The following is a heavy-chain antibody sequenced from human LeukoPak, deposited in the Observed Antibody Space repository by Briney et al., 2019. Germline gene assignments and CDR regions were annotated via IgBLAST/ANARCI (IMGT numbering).Heavy chain of an antibody. CDR3: ARRFYRLTGPYCDF. J-gene: IGHJ4*02. Sequence: SETLSLTCSVSGGSLSGKDDYWDWIRQPPGKGLEWMGSIYHSGSTDYNPSLKSRVTISVDTSKKVFSLKLSSVTAADTALYYCARRFYRLTGPYCDFWGQGLPVIVSS. CDR1: GGSLSGKDDY. CDR2: IYHSGST. V-gene: IGHV4-39*02. D-gene: IGHD7-27*01.